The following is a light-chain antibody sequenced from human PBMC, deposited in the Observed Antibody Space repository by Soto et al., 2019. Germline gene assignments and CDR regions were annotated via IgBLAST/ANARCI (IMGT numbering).Light chain of an antibody. CDR1: QSVSSN. Sequence: EIVMTQSPATLSVSPGERATLSCRASQSVSSNLAWYQQKPCQAPSLLIYCASTSATGIPARFSGSGSGTEFTLTISSLQSEDFAVYYCQQYNNWPMWTFGQGTKVDIK. CDR3: QQYNNWPMWT. V-gene: IGKV3-15*01. J-gene: IGKJ1*01. CDR2: CAS.